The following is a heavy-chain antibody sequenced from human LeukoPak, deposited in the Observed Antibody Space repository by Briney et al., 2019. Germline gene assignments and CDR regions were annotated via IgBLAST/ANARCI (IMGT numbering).Heavy chain of an antibody. CDR3: TKDFRGSGYFFDY. Sequence: GGSLRLSCAASGFTFSSYAMSWVRQAPGKGLEWVSAISGSGDNTFYAGSVRGRFTISRDNSKNTLYLQMDSLRAEDTAIYYCTKDFRGSGYFFDYWGQGTPVTVSS. CDR1: GFTFSSYA. CDR2: ISGSGDNT. V-gene: IGHV3-23*01. J-gene: IGHJ4*02. D-gene: IGHD3-10*01.